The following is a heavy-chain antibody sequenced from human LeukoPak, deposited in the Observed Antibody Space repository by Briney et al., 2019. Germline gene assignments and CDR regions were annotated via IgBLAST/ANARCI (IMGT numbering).Heavy chain of an antibody. V-gene: IGHV3-23*01. D-gene: IGHD2-2*02. CDR1: GFTFKTFA. CDR2: ISPTGDNI. CDR3: AKQPYNYYYLDV. Sequence: GGSLRLSCAASGFTFKTFAMSWVRQAPGKGLEWVSAISPTGDNIYYADSVKGRFTISRDNSNYMLFLHMNSLRAEDTAIYYCAKQPYNYYYLDVWGKGTTVTVSS. J-gene: IGHJ6*03.